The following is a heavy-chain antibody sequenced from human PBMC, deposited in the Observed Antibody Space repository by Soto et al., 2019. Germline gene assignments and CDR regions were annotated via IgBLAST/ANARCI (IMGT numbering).Heavy chain of an antibody. CDR1: GVTFTSYT. V-gene: IGHV1-69*06. J-gene: IGHJ5*02. CDR2: IIPMFGTT. CDR3: ARVEVSGGPFDP. D-gene: IGHD3-10*01. Sequence: PSVKVSCKASGVTFTSYTITWVRQAPGQGLEWMGGIIPMFGTTNYAQKFQGRVTITADKSTSTDYMELSSLRSDDTAVYYCARVEVSGGPFDPWGQGTLVTVSS.